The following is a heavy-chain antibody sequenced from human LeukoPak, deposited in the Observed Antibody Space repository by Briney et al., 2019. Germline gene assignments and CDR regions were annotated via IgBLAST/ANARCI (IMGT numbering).Heavy chain of an antibody. CDR1: GFTFDDYA. D-gene: IGHD3-22*01. CDR3: AKGPTYYYDSSGLYYFDY. CDR2: ISWNSGSI. J-gene: IGHJ4*02. V-gene: IGHV3-9*01. Sequence: SLRLSCAASGFTFDDYAMHWVRQAPGKGLGWVSGISWNSGSIGYADSVKGRFTISRDNAKNSLYLQMNSLRAEDTALYYCAKGPTYYYDSSGLYYFDYWGQGTLVTVSS.